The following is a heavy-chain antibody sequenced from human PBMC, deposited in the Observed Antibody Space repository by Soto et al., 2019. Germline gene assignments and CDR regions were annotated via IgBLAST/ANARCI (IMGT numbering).Heavy chain of an antibody. CDR3: ARASYRDILTGYSNLDAFDI. J-gene: IGHJ3*02. V-gene: IGHV1-2*04. CDR1: GYTFTGYY. CDR2: INPNSGGT. D-gene: IGHD3-9*01. Sequence: ASVKVSCKASGYTFTGYYMHWVRQAPGQGLEWMGWINPNSGGTNYAQKFQGWVTMTRHRSISTAYMDLSRLSSDDTAVYYCARASYRDILTGYSNLDAFDIWGQGTMVTVSS.